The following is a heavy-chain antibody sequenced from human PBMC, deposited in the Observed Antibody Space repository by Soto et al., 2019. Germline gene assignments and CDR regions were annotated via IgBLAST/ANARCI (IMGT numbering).Heavy chain of an antibody. Sequence: PSETQSLTCTVSGGSISSSSYYWGWIRQPPGKGLEWIGSIYYSGSIYYNPSLKSRVTISVDTSKNQFYMKMSSVTAADTAAYYCARHRGAGPRWIQLWPGGYYYYGMDVWGQGTTVT. CDR1: GGSISSSSYY. J-gene: IGHJ6*02. CDR3: ARHRGAGPRWIQLWPGGYYYYGMDV. CDR2: IYYSGSI. V-gene: IGHV4-39*01. D-gene: IGHD5-18*01.